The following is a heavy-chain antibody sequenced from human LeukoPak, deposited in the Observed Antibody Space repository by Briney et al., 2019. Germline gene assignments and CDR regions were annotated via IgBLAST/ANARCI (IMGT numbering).Heavy chain of an antibody. D-gene: IGHD3-22*01. CDR1: GGSISSGGYY. J-gene: IGHJ4*02. V-gene: IGHV4-39*01. CDR2: VYYTGST. Sequence: SETLSLTCTVSGGSISSGGYYWSWIRQPPGKGLEWLGSVYYTGSTFQNPSLKRRVTIPVDTSKNQFSLRLTSVTAADTAIYYCARHVAYYYDSSGYPDFWGQGTLVTVSS. CDR3: ARHVAYYYDSSGYPDF.